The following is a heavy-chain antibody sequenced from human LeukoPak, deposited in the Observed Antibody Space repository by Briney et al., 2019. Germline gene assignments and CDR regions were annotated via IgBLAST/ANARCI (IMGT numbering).Heavy chain of an antibody. D-gene: IGHD3-10*01. CDR2: IYPGDSDT. V-gene: IGHV5-51*01. CDR3: ARIPPDDYGSGSPRDYFDY. J-gene: IGHJ4*02. Sequence: GESLKISCKGSGYSFTSYWIGWVRQMPGKGLEWMGIIYPGDSDTRYSPSFQGQVTISADKSISTAYLQWCSLKASDTAMYYCARIPPDDYGSGSPRDYFDYWGQGTLVTVSS. CDR1: GYSFTSYW.